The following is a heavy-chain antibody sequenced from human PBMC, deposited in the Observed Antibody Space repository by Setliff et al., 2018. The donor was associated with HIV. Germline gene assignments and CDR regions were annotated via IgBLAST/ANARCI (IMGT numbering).Heavy chain of an antibody. CDR3: ARHAPYPPWAYYYYYMDV. CDR2: FYYTGSD. Sequence: SETLSLTCTVSGGSISSPGYYWSWIRQHPGKGLEWIGYFYYTGSDYYNPSLKSRVTISVDTSKNQSSLKLSSVTAADTAVYYCARHAPYPPWAYYYYYMDVWGKGTTVTVSS. CDR1: GGSISSPGYY. V-gene: IGHV4-30-4*01. J-gene: IGHJ6*03. D-gene: IGHD2-2*01.